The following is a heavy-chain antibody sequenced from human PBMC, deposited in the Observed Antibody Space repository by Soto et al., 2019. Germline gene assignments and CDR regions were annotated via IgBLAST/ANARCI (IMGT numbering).Heavy chain of an antibody. Sequence: PSETLSLTCTVSGGSISSYYWSWIRQPPGKGLEWIGYIYYSGSTNYNPSLKSRVTISVDTFKNQFSLKLSSVTAEDTAVYYCGKVSTYYYDSTFDFWGQGTLVTVSS. D-gene: IGHD3-22*01. J-gene: IGHJ4*02. CDR1: GGSISSYY. CDR2: IYYSGST. V-gene: IGHV4-59*01. CDR3: GKVSTYYYDSTFDF.